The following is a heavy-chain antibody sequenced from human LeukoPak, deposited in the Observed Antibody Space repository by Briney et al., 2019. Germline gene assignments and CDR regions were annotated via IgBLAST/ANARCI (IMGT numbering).Heavy chain of an antibody. CDR1: GFTFNSYT. V-gene: IGHV3-21*01. J-gene: IGHJ4*02. CDR2: ISSCSTYR. D-gene: IGHD5-24*01. CDR3: ARDSERRDGFSLYFFDY. Sequence: PGGSLRLSCTASGFTFNSYTMNWVRQAPGKGLEGVSSISSCSTYRYYADSVKGRFTISRDNAENSLFLQMDSLRAEDTALYYCARDSERRDGFSLYFFDYWGRGTLVTVSS.